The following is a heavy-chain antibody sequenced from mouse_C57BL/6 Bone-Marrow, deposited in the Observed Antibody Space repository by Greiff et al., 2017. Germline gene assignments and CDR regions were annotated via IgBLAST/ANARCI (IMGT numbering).Heavy chain of an antibody. Sequence: QVQLQQPGAELVKPGASVKMSCKASGYTFTSYWITWVKQRPGQGLEWIGDIYPGSGSTNYNEKFKSKATLTVDTSSSTAYMQLSSLTSEDSAVYYCARWDYGSSGAMDDWRQGTSVTVSS. CDR1: GYTFTSYW. D-gene: IGHD1-1*01. J-gene: IGHJ4*01. V-gene: IGHV1-55*01. CDR2: IYPGSGST. CDR3: ARWDYGSSGAMDD.